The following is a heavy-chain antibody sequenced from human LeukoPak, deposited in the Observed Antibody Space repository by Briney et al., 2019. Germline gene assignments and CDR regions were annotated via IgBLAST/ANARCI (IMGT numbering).Heavy chain of an antibody. J-gene: IGHJ3*02. CDR2: IYYSGST. D-gene: IGHD3-22*01. CDR1: GGSISNSSYY. Sequence: SETLSLTCTVSGGSISNSSYYWGWIRQPPGKGLEWIGSIYYSGSTYYNPSLKSRVTISVDTSKNQFSLKLSSVTAADTAVYYCARRYYDSSGFDAFDIWGQGTMVTVSS. V-gene: IGHV4-39*01. CDR3: ARRYYDSSGFDAFDI.